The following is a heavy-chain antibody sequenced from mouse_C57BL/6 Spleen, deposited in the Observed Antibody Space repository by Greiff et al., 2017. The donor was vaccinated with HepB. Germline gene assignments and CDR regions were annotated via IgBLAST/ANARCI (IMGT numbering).Heavy chain of an antibody. CDR2: IYPGDGDT. J-gene: IGHJ2*01. D-gene: IGHD4-1*01. CDR1: GYAFSSSW. V-gene: IGHV1-82*01. Sequence: VQLQESGPELVKPGASVEISCKASGYAFSSSWMNWVKQRPGKGLEWIGRIYPGDGDTNYNGKFKGKATLTADKSSSTAYMQLSSLTSEDSAVYCCAREGVTGTFDYWGQGTTLTVSS. CDR3: AREGVTGTFDY.